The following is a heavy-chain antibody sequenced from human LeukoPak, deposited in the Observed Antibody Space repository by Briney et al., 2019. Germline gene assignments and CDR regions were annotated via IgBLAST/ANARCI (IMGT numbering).Heavy chain of an antibody. D-gene: IGHD6-19*01. Sequence: GGSLRLSCAASGFTFSSYWLSWVRQAPRKGLEWVANIKQDGSEKYYVDSVKGRFTISRDNAKNSLYLQMNSLRAEDTAVYYCARIRRGWSQNWDYWGQGTLVTVSS. J-gene: IGHJ4*02. CDR1: GFTFSSYW. CDR3: ARIRRGWSQNWDY. CDR2: IKQDGSEK. V-gene: IGHV3-7*01.